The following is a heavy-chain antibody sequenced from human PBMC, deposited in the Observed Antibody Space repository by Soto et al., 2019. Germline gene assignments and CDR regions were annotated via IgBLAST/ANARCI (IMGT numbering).Heavy chain of an antibody. CDR3: ARGAQVPADRKEGWWFDP. D-gene: IGHD2-2*01. CDR2: MNTNSGNT. Sequence: QVQLVQSGAEVKKPGASVKVSCKASGYTFTSYDINWVRQATGQGLEWMGWMNTNSGNTGYAQKFQGRVTMTRHTSLSTAYMELRSLRSEDTAVYYCARGAQVPADRKEGWWFDPWGQGTLVTVSS. CDR1: GYTFTSYD. V-gene: IGHV1-8*01. J-gene: IGHJ5*02.